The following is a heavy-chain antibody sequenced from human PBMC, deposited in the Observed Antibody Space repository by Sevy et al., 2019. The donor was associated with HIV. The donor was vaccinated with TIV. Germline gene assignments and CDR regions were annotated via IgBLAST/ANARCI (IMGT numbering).Heavy chain of an antibody. CDR3: ARGLIDYGDSEFPWYYGMDV. CDR2: ISAYNGNT. Sequence: ASVKVSCKASGYTFTSYDISWVRHAPGEGLEWMGGISAYNGNTNYAQKLQGRVTMTTDTSTSTAYMELRSLRSDDTAVYYCARGLIDYGDSEFPWYYGMDVWGQGTTVTVSS. V-gene: IGHV1-18*01. CDR1: GYTFTSYD. J-gene: IGHJ6*02. D-gene: IGHD4-17*01.